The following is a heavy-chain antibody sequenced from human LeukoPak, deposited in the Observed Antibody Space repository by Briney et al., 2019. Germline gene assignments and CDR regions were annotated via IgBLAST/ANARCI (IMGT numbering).Heavy chain of an antibody. CDR2: IGPTGTDR. J-gene: IGHJ4*02. CDR1: GFTFSSCG. V-gene: IGHV3-21*01. Sequence: GGSLRLSCAASGFTFSSCGFDWVRQAPGKGLEWVSSIGPTGTDRYYADSVRGRFTISRDNAKNSMYLQMDSLRDEDTAVYYCATETIGRHYDYWGQGTLLTVSS. D-gene: IGHD1-14*01. CDR3: ATETIGRHYDY.